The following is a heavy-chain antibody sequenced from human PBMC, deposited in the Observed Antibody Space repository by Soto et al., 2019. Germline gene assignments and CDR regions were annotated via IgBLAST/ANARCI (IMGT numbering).Heavy chain of an antibody. V-gene: IGHV3-33*01. CDR2: IWYDGSNK. D-gene: IGHD2-15*01. J-gene: IGHJ3*02. Sequence: QVQLVESGGGVVQPGRSLRLSCAASGFTFSSYGMHWVRQAPGKGLEWVAVIWYDGSNKYYADSVKGRFTISRDNSKNTLYLQMNSPRAEDMAVYYCARGGYCSGGSCYEVGAFDIWGQGTMVTVSS. CDR1: GFTFSSYG. CDR3: ARGGYCSGGSCYEVGAFDI.